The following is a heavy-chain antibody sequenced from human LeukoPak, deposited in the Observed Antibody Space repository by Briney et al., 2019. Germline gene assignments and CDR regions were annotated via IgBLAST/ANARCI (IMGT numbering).Heavy chain of an antibody. CDR3: ARDPTTVVTTPYYFDI. V-gene: IGHV4-34*01. D-gene: IGHD4-23*01. CDR2: INDRGHT. CDR1: GGTFSGYH. J-gene: IGHJ4*02. Sequence: SETLSLTCTVHGGTFSGYHWNWIRQSPGKGLEWIGEINDRGHTNYNPSLESRVTISVDTSKKQFSLKLNSVTAADTAVYYCARDPTTVVTTPYYFDIWGQGTLVTVSS.